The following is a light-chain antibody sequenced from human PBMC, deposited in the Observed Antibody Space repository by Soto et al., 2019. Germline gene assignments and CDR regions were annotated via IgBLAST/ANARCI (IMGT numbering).Light chain of an antibody. CDR3: SSYTSISTYV. Sequence: QSVLTQPGSVSGSPGQSITISCTGTSSNVGGYNFVSWYQQHPDKAPKLMIYDVTNRPSGVSNRFSGSKSGNTASLTISGLQAEDEADYYCSSYTSISTYVFGTGTKVTVL. J-gene: IGLJ1*01. CDR2: DVT. V-gene: IGLV2-14*01. CDR1: SSNVGGYNF.